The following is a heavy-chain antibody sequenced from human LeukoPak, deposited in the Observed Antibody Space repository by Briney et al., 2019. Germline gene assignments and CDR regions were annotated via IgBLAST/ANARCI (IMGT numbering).Heavy chain of an antibody. D-gene: IGHD3-22*01. CDR2: IYYSGST. CDR1: GGSISSSSYY. Sequence: SETLSLTCTVSGGSISSSSYYWGWIRQPPGKGLEWIGSIYYSGSTYYNPSLKSRVTISVDTSKNQFSLKLSSVTAADTAVYYCARFYVGGMIVVVTGLYYFDYWGRGTLVTVSS. J-gene: IGHJ4*02. V-gene: IGHV4-39*07. CDR3: ARFYVGGMIVVVTGLYYFDY.